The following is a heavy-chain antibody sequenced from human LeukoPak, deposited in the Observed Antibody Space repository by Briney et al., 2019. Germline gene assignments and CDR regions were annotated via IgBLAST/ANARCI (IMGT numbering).Heavy chain of an antibody. D-gene: IGHD3-10*02. CDR1: GGSISSGGYY. J-gene: IGHJ4*02. V-gene: IGHV4-30-2*01. Sequence: PSETLSLTCTVSGGSISSGGYYWSWIRQPPGKGLEWIGYIYHSGSTYYNPSLKSRVTISVDRSKNQFSLKLSSVTAADTAVYYCARVMLGDYSKRGYYFDYWGQGTLVTVSS. CDR3: ARVMLGDYSKRGYYFDY. CDR2: IYHSGST.